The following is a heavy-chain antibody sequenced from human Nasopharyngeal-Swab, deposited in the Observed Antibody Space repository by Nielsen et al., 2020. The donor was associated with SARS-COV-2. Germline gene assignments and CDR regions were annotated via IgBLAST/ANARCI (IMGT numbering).Heavy chain of an antibody. Sequence: GESLKISCAAFGFTFSRYNMKWVRQAPGKGLEWVSSISSSSTFIYYADSVKGRFTISRDNAKNSLYLQMNSLRAEDTAVYYCARDLSKDDNWFGPWGQGTLVTVSS. V-gene: IGHV3-21*06. CDR1: GFTFSRYN. CDR3: ARDLSKDDNWFGP. CDR2: ISSSSTFI. J-gene: IGHJ5*02.